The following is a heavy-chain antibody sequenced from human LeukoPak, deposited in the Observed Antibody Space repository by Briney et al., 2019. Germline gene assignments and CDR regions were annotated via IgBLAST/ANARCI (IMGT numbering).Heavy chain of an antibody. J-gene: IGHJ4*02. D-gene: IGHD3-22*01. CDR2: INHSGST. CDR1: GGSFSGYY. Sequence: PSETLSPTCAVYGGSFSGYYWSWIRQPPGKGLEWIGEINHSGSTNYNPSLKSRVTISVDTSKNQFSLKLSSVTAADTAVYYCARGRGYDSSGYYRIGVDYWGQGTLVTVSS. CDR3: ARGRGYDSSGYYRIGVDY. V-gene: IGHV4-34*01.